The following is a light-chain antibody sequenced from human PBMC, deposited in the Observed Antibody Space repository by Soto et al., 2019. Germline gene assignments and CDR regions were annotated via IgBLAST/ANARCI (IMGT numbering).Light chain of an antibody. J-gene: IGKJ3*01. CDR3: QQSYSTPPFT. CDR1: QSISSY. CDR2: AAS. V-gene: IGKV1-39*01. Sequence: DLQMTQSPSSLSASVGDRVTITCRASQSISSYLNWYQQKPGKAPKLLIYAASSLQSGVPSRFSGSGSGTDFTLTISSLQPEDFATYYCQQSYSTPPFTVGPGTKVDIK.